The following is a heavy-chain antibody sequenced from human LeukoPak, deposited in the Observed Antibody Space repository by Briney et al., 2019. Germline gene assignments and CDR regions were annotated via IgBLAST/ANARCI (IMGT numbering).Heavy chain of an antibody. V-gene: IGHV3-48*04. CDR3: ARGCGSLSLGY. Sequence: GGSLRLSCAASGFTFTSYSMNWVRQAPGKGLEWVSYISGSSSAIHYADSVKGRFTISRDNANNSLYLQMNSLRAEDTAVYYCARGCGSLSLGYWGQGTRVAVSS. CDR1: GFTFTSYS. D-gene: IGHD1-26*01. J-gene: IGHJ4*02. CDR2: ISGSSSAI.